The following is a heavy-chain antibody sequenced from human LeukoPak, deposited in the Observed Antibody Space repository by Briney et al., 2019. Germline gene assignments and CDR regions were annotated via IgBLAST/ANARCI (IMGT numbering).Heavy chain of an antibody. V-gene: IGHV4-34*01. CDR1: GGSFSGYY. CDR3: ARGLGRPAAINDY. D-gene: IGHD2-2*01. Sequence: PSETLSLTCAVYGGSFSGYYWSWIRQPPGKGLEWIGEINYSGSTNYNPSLKSRVTISVDTSKNQFSLKLSSVTAADTAVYYCARGLGRPAAINDYWGQGTLVTVSS. J-gene: IGHJ4*02. CDR2: INYSGST.